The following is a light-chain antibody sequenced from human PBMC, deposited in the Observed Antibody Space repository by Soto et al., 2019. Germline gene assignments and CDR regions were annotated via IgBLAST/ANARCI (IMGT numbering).Light chain of an antibody. V-gene: IGKV1-9*01. J-gene: IGKJ1*01. CDR1: QGISSY. CDR3: QQLNSYPRT. Sequence: IQLTQSPSSLSASVGDRVTITCRASQGISSYLAWYQQKPGKAPKLLIYAASTLQSGVPSRFSGSGCGTDFTLTIGSLQPEDFAIYYCQQLNSYPRTFGQGPKVDI. CDR2: AAS.